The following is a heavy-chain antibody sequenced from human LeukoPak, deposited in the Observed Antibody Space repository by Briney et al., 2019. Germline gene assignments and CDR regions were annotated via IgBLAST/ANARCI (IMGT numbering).Heavy chain of an antibody. CDR1: GFTFSSYW. V-gene: IGHV3-7*01. D-gene: IGHD4-23*01. J-gene: IGHJ6*02. Sequence: GGSLRLSCAASGFTFSSYWMSWVRQAPGKGLEWVANTKQDGSEKYYVDSVKGRFTISRDNAKNSLYLQVSSLRAEDTAVYYCARSRITPCYYYGMDVWGQGTTVTVSS. CDR2: TKQDGSEK. CDR3: ARSRITPCYYYGMDV.